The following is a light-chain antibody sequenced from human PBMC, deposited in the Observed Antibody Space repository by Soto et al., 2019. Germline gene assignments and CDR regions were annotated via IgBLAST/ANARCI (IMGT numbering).Light chain of an antibody. CDR1: SANIGNNY. CDR3: VSWDDSLSGLV. CDR2: SNN. J-gene: IGLJ1*01. Sequence: QSVLTQPPSASGTPGQRVTIPCSGRSANIGNNYVCWYQHLPGTAPKLLIYSNNQRPSGVPDRFSGSKSGTSASLAISGLRSEDEADYYCVSWDDSLSGLVFGTGTKVTVL. V-gene: IGLV1-47*02.